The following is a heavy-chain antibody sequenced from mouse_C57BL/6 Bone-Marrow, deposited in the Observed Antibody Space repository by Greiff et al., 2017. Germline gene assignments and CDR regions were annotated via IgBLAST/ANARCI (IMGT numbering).Heavy chain of an antibody. CDR3: ARGGWLLREGWYFDV. D-gene: IGHD2-3*01. J-gene: IGHJ1*03. CDR1: GYTFTSYG. Sequence: QVQLQQSGAELARPGASVKLSCKASGYTFTSYGISWVKQRTGQGLEWIGEIYPRSGNTYYNEKFKGKATLTADKSSSTAYMELRSLTSEDSAVYCCARGGWLLREGWYFDVWGTGTTVTVSS. V-gene: IGHV1-81*01. CDR2: IYPRSGNT.